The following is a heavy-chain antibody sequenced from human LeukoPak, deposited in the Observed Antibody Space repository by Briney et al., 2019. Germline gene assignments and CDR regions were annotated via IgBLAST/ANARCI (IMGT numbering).Heavy chain of an antibody. CDR2: IYYSGSA. D-gene: IGHD6-19*01. Sequence: SDTLSLTCAVSGFSISSSNWWGWIRQPPGKGLEWIGYIYYSGSAYYNPSLKSRVSMSVDTSKNQFSLKLDSVTAMDTAVYYCARTFSSGQYSFDYRGQGTLVTVSS. V-gene: IGHV4-28*01. CDR3: ARTFSSGQYSFDY. CDR1: GFSISSSNW. J-gene: IGHJ4*02.